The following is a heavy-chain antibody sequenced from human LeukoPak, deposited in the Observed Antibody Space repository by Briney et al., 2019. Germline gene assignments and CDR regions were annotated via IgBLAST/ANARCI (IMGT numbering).Heavy chain of an antibody. CDR1: GGSISSSSYY. D-gene: IGHD6-19*01. CDR2: IYYSGST. CDR3: ARQLYSSGWYGPYYYYYGMDV. V-gene: IGHV4-39*01. J-gene: IGHJ6*02. Sequence: PSESLSLTCTVSGGSISSSSYYWGWNRQPPGKGLEWIGSIYYSGSTYYNPSLKSRVTISVDTSKNQFSLRLSSVTAADTAVYYCARQLYSSGWYGPYYYYYGMDVWGQGTTVTVSS.